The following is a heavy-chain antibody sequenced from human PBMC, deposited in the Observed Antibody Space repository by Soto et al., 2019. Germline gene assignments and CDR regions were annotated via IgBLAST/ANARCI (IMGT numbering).Heavy chain of an antibody. D-gene: IGHD1-1*01. CDR3: AGTTSHHWLYMDV. Sequence: SETLSLTCAVSSGSISSSNWWSWVRQPPGKGLEWIGEIYHSGSTNYNPSLKSRITVNADTSKNQFSLQLTSVTLEDTAIYYCAGTTSHHWLYMDVWGRGTTVTVSS. V-gene: IGHV4-4*02. CDR2: IYHSGST. J-gene: IGHJ6*03. CDR1: SGSISSSNW.